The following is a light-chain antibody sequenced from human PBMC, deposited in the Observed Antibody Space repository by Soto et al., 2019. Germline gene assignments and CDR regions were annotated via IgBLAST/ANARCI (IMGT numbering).Light chain of an antibody. CDR3: QHYNDWPFT. V-gene: IGKV3-15*01. CDR1: QGVGSN. J-gene: IGKJ3*01. Sequence: EIVMTQSPATLSVSPGERATLSCRASQGVGSNLAWYQQKPGQAPRLLIYGAFIRATGIPARFSGSGSGTEFTLTIRSLQSEDFALYYCQHYNDWPFTFGPGTKVDIK. CDR2: GAF.